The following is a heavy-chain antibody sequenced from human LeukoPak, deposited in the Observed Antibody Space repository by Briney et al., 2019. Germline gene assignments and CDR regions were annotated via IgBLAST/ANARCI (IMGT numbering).Heavy chain of an antibody. CDR1: GFTFSSYA. Sequence: GGSLRLSGAASGFTFSSYAMSWVRQAPGKGLEWVSAISGSGGSTYYADSVKGRFTISRDNSKNTLYLQMNSLRAEDTAVYYCAKDRYDILTGSPPGWNTPSDYWGQGTLVTVSS. V-gene: IGHV3-23*01. D-gene: IGHD3-9*01. CDR3: AKDRYDILTGSPPGWNTPSDY. CDR2: ISGSGGST. J-gene: IGHJ4*02.